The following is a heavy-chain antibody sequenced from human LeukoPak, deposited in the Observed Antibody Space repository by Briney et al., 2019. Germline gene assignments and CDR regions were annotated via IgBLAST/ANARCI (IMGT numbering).Heavy chain of an antibody. CDR3: AREGGPGYSNSNWFDP. D-gene: IGHD4-11*01. J-gene: IGHJ5*02. CDR1: GASISSYY. Sequence: SETLSLTCTVSGASISSYYWSWSRQPPGKGLEWIGYIYYSGTTNYNPSLKSRVTISVDTSKNQFSLKLSSVTAADTAVYYCAREGGPGYSNSNWFDPWGQGTLVTVSS. CDR2: IYYSGTT. V-gene: IGHV4-59*01.